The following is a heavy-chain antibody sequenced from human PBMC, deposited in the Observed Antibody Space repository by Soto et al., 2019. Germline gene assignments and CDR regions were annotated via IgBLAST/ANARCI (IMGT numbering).Heavy chain of an antibody. CDR3: AKDGEHDY. CDR2: SGSGGST. Sequence: SGSGGSTYYADSVKGRFTISRDNSKNTLYLQMNSLRAEDTAVYYCAKDGEHDYWGQGTLVTVSS. J-gene: IGHJ4*02. V-gene: IGHV3-23*01. D-gene: IGHD3-3*01.